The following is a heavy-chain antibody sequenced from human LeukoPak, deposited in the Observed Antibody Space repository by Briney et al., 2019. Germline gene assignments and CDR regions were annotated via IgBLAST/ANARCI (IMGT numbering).Heavy chain of an antibody. V-gene: IGHV3-33*01. CDR1: GFTFSSYG. CDR3: AREESGYYCDL. CDR2: ICDNGSNA. Sequence: GGSLRLSCEVSGFTFSSYGMHWVRQAPGKGLEWVATICDNGSNAYYADSVKGRFTISRDNSKNTLHLQMNSLRAEDTAVYYCAREESGYYCDLWGQGTMVTVSS. J-gene: IGHJ5*02. D-gene: IGHD3-3*01.